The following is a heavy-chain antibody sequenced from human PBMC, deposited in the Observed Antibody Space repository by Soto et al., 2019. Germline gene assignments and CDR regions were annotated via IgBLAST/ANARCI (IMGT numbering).Heavy chain of an antibody. J-gene: IGHJ6*02. D-gene: IGHD6-19*01. CDR3: ASSSGWWRLDV. CDR1: GDSINNGFW. Sequence: QVQLQESGPGLVKPSETLSLTCGVSGDSINNGFWWTWVRQPPGKGLEWIGEKHHSGSTNYNLSLKSRVSISLDKSKNQFFLNLRSVTAADTAVYFCASSSGWWRLDVWGQGTTVTVSS. V-gene: IGHV4-4*02. CDR2: KHHSGST.